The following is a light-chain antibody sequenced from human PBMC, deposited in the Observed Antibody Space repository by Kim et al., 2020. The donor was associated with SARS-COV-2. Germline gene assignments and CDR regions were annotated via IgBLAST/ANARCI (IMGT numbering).Light chain of an antibody. CDR3: QKYNSAPRT. V-gene: IGKV1-27*01. Sequence: ASLGDRVTLTCRATQGISNYLAWSQQKPGEVPKVLIYSASTLQSGVPSRFSGSGSGTDFTLSISSLQPEDVATYYCQKYNSAPRTFGQGTKVEIK. J-gene: IGKJ1*01. CDR1: QGISNY. CDR2: SAS.